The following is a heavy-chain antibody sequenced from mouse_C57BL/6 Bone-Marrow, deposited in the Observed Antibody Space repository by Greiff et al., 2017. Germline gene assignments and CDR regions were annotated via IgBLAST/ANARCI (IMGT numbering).Heavy chain of an antibody. Sequence: VQLQQSGPELVKPGASVKMSCKASGYTFTDYNMHWVKQSHGKSLEWIGYINPNNGGTSYNQKFKGKATLTVNKSSSTAYMELRSLTSEDSAVYYCARRLTLLDYFDYWGQGTTLTVSS. J-gene: IGHJ2*01. CDR2: INPNNGGT. D-gene: IGHD1-1*01. CDR1: GYTFTDYN. V-gene: IGHV1-22*01. CDR3: ARRLTLLDYFDY.